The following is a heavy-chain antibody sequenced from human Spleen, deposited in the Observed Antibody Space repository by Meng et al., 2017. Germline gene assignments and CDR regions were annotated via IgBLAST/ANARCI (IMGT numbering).Heavy chain of an antibody. CDR1: GYNFPDYY. D-gene: IGHD6-25*01. J-gene: IGHJ4*02. CDR2: INPKNGDT. V-gene: IGHV1-2*06. CDR3: ARDEDISAAGKLFGDY. Sequence: GQLVQSGAEVKKPGASVKVSCKPSGYNFPDYYIHWMRRAPGQGLEWMGRINPKNGDTHYAQKFQARVTMTGDTSISTAYMELSGLRSDDTAMYYCARDEDISAAGKLFGDYWGQGTLVTVSS.